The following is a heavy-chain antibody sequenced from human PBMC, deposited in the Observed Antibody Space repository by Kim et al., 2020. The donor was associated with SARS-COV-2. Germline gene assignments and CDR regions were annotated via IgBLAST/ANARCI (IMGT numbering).Heavy chain of an antibody. CDR2: ISGGGGST. CDR3: AKDVAWGGVACCSNFDY. CDR1: AFSFSSYA. V-gene: IGHV3-23*01. J-gene: IGHJ4*02. D-gene: IGHD2-21*01. Sequence: GGSLRLSCEASAFSFSSYAMSWVRQAPGKGLQWVSIISGGGGSTSYADSVKGRFTISRDNSKNTLYLQMTSLRAEDTAVYYCAKDVAWGGVACCSNFDYWGRRTLVTVSS.